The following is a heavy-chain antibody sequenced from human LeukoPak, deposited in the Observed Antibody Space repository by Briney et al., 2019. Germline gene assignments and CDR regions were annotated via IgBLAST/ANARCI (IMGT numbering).Heavy chain of an antibody. CDR3: ARGLYYYGSGGYYQPKPPSNWFDP. CDR2: INPNSGGT. Sequence: ASVKVSCKASGYTFTGYYMHCVRQAPRQGLEWMVWINPNSGGTNYAQKFQGRVTMTRDTSISTAYMELSRLRSDDTAVYYCARGLYYYGSGGYYQPKPPSNWFDPWGQGTLVTVSS. V-gene: IGHV1-2*02. J-gene: IGHJ5*02. CDR1: GYTFTGYY. D-gene: IGHD3-10*01.